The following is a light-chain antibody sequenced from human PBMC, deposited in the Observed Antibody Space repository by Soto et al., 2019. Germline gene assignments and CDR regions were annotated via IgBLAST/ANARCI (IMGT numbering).Light chain of an antibody. V-gene: IGKV2-30*02. Sequence: DVVMTQSPLSLPVTLGQPASISCRSSQSLVHSNGNTYLNWFQQRPGQSPRRLLYKVSIRDPGVPDRFSGSGLGTDFTLKISRVEADDVGVYYCMQGTHWPRTFGQGTKVEIK. CDR3: MQGTHWPRT. CDR1: QSLVHSNGNTY. CDR2: KVS. J-gene: IGKJ1*01.